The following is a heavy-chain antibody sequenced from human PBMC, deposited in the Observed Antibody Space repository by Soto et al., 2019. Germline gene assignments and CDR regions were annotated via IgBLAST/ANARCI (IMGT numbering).Heavy chain of an antibody. J-gene: IGHJ4*02. CDR2: IKSKTDGETT. CDR1: GFTFSNTW. V-gene: IGHV3-15*01. Sequence: EVQLVESGGGLVEPGGSLRLSCAASGFTFSNTWMSWVRQAPGKGLEWVGRIKSKTDGETTDYVAPVKGRFTLSRDDSKNTLYLQMSSLKTEDSAVYYCTTVRDSGAWMDCWGQGTLVTVSS. D-gene: IGHD6-25*01. CDR3: TTVRDSGAWMDC.